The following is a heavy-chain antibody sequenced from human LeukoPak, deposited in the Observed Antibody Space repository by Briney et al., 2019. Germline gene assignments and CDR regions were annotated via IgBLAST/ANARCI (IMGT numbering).Heavy chain of an antibody. D-gene: IGHD1-26*01. V-gene: IGHV4-59*01. CDR2: LYYSGSP. J-gene: IGHJ4*02. CDR3: ARDVGRDYIDY. CDR1: GGSISSYY. Sequence: SETLSLTCTVSGGSISSYYWSWIRQPPGKGLEWIGYLYYSGSPNYNPSLKSRVTISVDTAKNQFSLKLSSVTAADTAVYYCARDVGRDYIDYWGQGTLVTVSS.